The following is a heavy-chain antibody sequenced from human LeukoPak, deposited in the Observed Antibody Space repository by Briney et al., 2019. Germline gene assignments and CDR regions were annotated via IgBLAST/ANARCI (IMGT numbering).Heavy chain of an antibody. V-gene: IGHV4-31*03. D-gene: IGHD3-22*01. Sequence: PSETLSLTCTVSGGSISSGGYYWSWIRQHPGKGLEWIGYIYYSGSTNYNSSLKSRVTISVDTSKNQFSLKLSSVTAADTAVYYCAREPIVVVSEYYYYYGMDVWGQGTTVTVSS. CDR3: AREPIVVVSEYYYYYGMDV. CDR2: IYYSGST. CDR1: GGSISSGGYY. J-gene: IGHJ6*02.